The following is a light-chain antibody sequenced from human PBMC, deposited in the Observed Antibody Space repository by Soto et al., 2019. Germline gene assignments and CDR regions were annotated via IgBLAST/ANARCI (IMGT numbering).Light chain of an antibody. J-gene: IGKJ4*01. V-gene: IGKV3-15*01. Sequence: IVVTQSPATLSVSPGETVTLSCRVSQSVSSSLAWYQQKPGQAPRLLISGAYTRATGIPARFSDSGSGTEFTLTISGLQSEDFAVYYCQQYYNWPQLTFGGGTRVEIE. CDR1: QSVSSS. CDR2: GAY. CDR3: QQYYNWPQLT.